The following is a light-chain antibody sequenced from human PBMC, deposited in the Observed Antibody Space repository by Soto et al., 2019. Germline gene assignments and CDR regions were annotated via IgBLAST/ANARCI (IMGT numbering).Light chain of an antibody. V-gene: IGKV3-20*01. Sequence: EIVLTQSPGTLSLSPGERATLSCRASQSVSSSYLAWYQQKPGQAPRLLIYGASSRATGIPDRFSGSGSGTAFTLPISRLEPEDLAVDYCQQYGSTPQTFGQGTKVEIK. J-gene: IGKJ1*01. CDR2: GAS. CDR1: QSVSSSY. CDR3: QQYGSTPQT.